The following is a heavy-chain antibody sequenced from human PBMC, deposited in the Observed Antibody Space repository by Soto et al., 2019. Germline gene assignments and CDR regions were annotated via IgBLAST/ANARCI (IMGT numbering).Heavy chain of an antibody. V-gene: IGHV3-23*01. CDR1: TFTFSNYA. J-gene: IGHJ4*02. CDR2: ISGSGDSA. CDR3: AKRQGAFDY. Sequence: EVPLLESGGGLVQPGGSLRLSCAASTFTFSNYAMSWIRQAPGKGLEWVSAISGSGDSAYYAESVKGRFTISRDNSKNTLYLQMNSLRAEDTALYYCAKRQGAFDYWGQGTLVTVSS. D-gene: IGHD1-26*01.